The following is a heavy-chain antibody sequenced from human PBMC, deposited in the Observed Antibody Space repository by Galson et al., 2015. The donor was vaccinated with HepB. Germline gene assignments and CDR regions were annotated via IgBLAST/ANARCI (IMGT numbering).Heavy chain of an antibody. Sequence: SLRLSCAASGFTFSSYWMSWVRQAPGKGLEWVANIKQDGSEKYYVNSVKGRFTISRDNAKNSLYLQMNSLRAEDTAVYYCARELSDPAHYWYFDLWGRGTLVTVSS. J-gene: IGHJ2*01. D-gene: IGHD2-21*02. CDR2: IKQDGSEK. CDR3: ARELSDPAHYWYFDL. V-gene: IGHV3-7*03. CDR1: GFTFSSYW.